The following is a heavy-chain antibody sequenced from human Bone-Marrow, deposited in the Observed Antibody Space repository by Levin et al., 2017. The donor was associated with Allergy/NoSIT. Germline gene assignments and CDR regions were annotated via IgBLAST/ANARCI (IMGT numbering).Heavy chain of an antibody. CDR3: AREGYGDYGYFDY. CDR2: INPNSGGT. J-gene: IGHJ4*02. D-gene: IGHD4-17*01. V-gene: IGHV1-2*02. CDR1: GYTFTGYY. Sequence: GASVKVSCKASGYTFTGYYMHWVRQAPGQGLEWMGWINPNSGGTNYAQKFQGRVTMTRDTSISTAYMELSRLRSDDTAVYYCAREGYGDYGYFDYWGQGTLVTVSS.